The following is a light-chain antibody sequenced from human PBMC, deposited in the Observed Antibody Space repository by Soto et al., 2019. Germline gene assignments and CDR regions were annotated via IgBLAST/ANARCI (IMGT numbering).Light chain of an antibody. J-gene: IGKJ4*01. CDR3: QQSSSTPQT. CDR2: VAS. Sequence: DIQMTQSPSSLSASVGDRVTITCRASQSISSYLHWYQQKPGKAPKLLINVASTLQSGVPSRFSGSGSGTDFTLDITSLQPEDFATYYCQQSSSTPQTFGGGTRVEIK. CDR1: QSISSY. V-gene: IGKV1-39*01.